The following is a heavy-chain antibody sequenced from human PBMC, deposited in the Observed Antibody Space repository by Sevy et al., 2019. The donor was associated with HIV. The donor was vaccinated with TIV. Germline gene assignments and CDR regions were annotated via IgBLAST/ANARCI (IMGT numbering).Heavy chain of an antibody. V-gene: IGHV3-48*02. CDR1: GFTFSSYS. CDR3: ATGRVATIRTLDY. CDR2: ISSSSSTI. D-gene: IGHD5-12*01. J-gene: IGHJ4*02. Sequence: GGSLRLSCAASGFTFSSYSMNWVRQAPGKGLEWVSYISSSSSTIYYADSVKGRFTLSRDNAKNSLYLQMNSLRDEDTAVYYCATGRVATIRTLDYWGQGTLVTVSS.